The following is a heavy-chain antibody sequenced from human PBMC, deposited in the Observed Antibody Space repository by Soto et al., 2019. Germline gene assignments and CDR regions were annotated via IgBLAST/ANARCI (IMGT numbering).Heavy chain of an antibody. CDR3: AREKWIWSGYYYYYYGMDV. J-gene: IGHJ6*02. D-gene: IGHD3-3*01. Sequence: SETLSLTCAVYGGSFSGYYWSWIRQPPGKGLEWIGEINHSGSTNYNPSLKSRVTISVDTSKNQFSLKLSSVTAADTAVYYCAREKWIWSGYYYYYYGMDVWGQGTTVTVSS. V-gene: IGHV4-34*01. CDR2: INHSGST. CDR1: GGSFSGYY.